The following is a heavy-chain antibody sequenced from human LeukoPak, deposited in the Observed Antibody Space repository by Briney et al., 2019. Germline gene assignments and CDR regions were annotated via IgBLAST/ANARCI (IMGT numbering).Heavy chain of an antibody. CDR1: GGSISSSSYY. J-gene: IGHJ4*02. CDR2: IYYSGST. D-gene: IGHD3-22*01. CDR3: ARSAMMVVVKGGYFDY. V-gene: IGHV4-39*01. Sequence: SETLSLTCTVSGGSISSSSYYWGWIRQPPGKGLEWIGSIYYSGSTYYNPSLKSRVTISVDTSKNQFSLKLSSVTAADTAVYYCARSAMMVVVKGGYFDYWGQGTLVTVSS.